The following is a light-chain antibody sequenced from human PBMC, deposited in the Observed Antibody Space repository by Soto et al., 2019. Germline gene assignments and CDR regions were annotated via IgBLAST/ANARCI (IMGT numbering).Light chain of an antibody. CDR2: LSSDGSH. CDR1: SGHSSDA. CDR3: QTWDTGARVV. J-gene: IGLJ2*01. V-gene: IGLV4-69*01. Sequence: QPVLTQSPSASASLGASVKLTCTLSSGHSSDAIAWHQQQPETGPRYLMKLSSDGSHSKGDGIPDRFSGSSSGAERYLTISSLQSEDEADYYCQTWDTGARVVFGGGTKLTVL.